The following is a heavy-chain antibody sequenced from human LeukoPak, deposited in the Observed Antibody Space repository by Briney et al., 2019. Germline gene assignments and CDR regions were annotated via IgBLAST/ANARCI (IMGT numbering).Heavy chain of an antibody. CDR1: GFTVSSNY. CDR2: IYSGGST. Sequence: GGSLRLSCAASGFTVSSNYMSWVRQAPGKGLEWASVIYSGGSTYYADSVKGRFTISRDNSKNTLYLQMNSPRAEDTAVYYCASPSAGSFVFFSFDYWGQGTLVTVSS. D-gene: IGHD3-10*01. CDR3: ASPSAGSFVFFSFDY. V-gene: IGHV3-66*01. J-gene: IGHJ4*02.